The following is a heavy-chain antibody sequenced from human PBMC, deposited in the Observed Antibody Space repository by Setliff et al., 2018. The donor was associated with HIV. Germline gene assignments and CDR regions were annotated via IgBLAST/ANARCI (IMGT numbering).Heavy chain of an antibody. D-gene: IGHD3-22*01. V-gene: IGHV4-34*01. Sequence: LSLTCDVYGGSFSGYYWNWIRQPPGKGLEWIGEINHIGSTNYNPSLKSRVTISVDTSKNQFSLKLSSVTAADTAVYYCARGHRLLFYESSGYYGYWGQGTLVTVSS. J-gene: IGHJ4*02. CDR2: INHIGST. CDR3: ARGHRLLFYESSGYYGY. CDR1: GGSFSGYY.